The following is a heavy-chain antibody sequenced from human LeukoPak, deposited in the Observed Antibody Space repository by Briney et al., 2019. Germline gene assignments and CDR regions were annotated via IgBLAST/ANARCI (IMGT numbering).Heavy chain of an antibody. CDR3: AGPGSGHDQ. D-gene: IGHD3-10*01. CDR1: GGSFSGYY. CDR2: INHSGST. J-gene: IGHJ4*02. Sequence: SETLSLTCAVYGGSFSGYYWSWIRQPPGKGLEWIGEINHSGSTNYNPSLKSRVTISVDTSKNQFSLKLSSVTAADTAVYYCAGPGSGHDQWGQGTLVTVSS. V-gene: IGHV4-34*01.